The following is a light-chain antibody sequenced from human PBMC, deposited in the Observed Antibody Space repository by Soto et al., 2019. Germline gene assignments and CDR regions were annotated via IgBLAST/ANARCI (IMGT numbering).Light chain of an antibody. CDR3: SAYTCSSDLYV. CDR1: SNDIGGYDY. CDR2: DVT. J-gene: IGLJ1*01. V-gene: IGLV2-14*01. Sequence: QSALTQPASVSGSPGQSITISCIGTSNDIGGYDYVSWYQQYPGKAPKLMIYDVTDRPPGVSSRFSGSQSANTASLTISGLQADDEADSSCSAYTCSSDLYVFGGGTKLTVL.